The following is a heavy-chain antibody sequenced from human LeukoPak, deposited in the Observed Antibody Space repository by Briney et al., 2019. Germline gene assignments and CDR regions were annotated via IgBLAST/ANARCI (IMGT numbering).Heavy chain of an antibody. J-gene: IGHJ5*02. CDR3: ARWEASPMRGWFYP. CDR2: INPNNGDT. CDR1: AYTFTGYY. V-gene: IGHV1-2*02. Sequence: ASVKVSCKASAYTFTGYYVHWVRQAPGQGLEWMGWINPNNGDTNYAQKFQGRVTMTRDTSISTAYMELSSLTPDDTAVYYCARWEASPMRGWFYPWGQGTLVTVSS. D-gene: IGHD3-22*01.